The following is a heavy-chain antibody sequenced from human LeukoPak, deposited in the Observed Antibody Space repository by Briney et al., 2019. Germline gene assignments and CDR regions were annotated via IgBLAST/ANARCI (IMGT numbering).Heavy chain of an antibody. CDR3: AKKGIAAAGDWFDP. D-gene: IGHD6-13*01. CDR2: ITGSGGST. CDR1: GFTFSSYA. V-gene: IGHV3-23*01. J-gene: IGHJ5*02. Sequence: PGGSLRLSSAASGFTFSSYAMSWVRQAPGKGLEWVSLITGSGGSTHYADSVKGRFTISRGNSKNTLYLQMNSLRAEDTAVYYCAKKGIAAAGDWFDPWGQGTLVTVSS.